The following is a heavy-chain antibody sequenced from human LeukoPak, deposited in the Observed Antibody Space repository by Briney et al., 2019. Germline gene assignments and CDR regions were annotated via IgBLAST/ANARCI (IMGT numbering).Heavy chain of an antibody. Sequence: AESLRISCKGSGYTFTSYWIIWVRQMPGKGLEWMGRIDPSDSYTNYSPSFEGHVTISADKSISTAYLQWSSLEASDTAMYYCARIGYGWDSVGLYYYAMDVWGKGTTVTVSS. J-gene: IGHJ6*04. CDR1: GYTFTSYW. D-gene: IGHD3-22*01. CDR2: IDPSDSYT. V-gene: IGHV5-10-1*01. CDR3: ARIGYGWDSVGLYYYAMDV.